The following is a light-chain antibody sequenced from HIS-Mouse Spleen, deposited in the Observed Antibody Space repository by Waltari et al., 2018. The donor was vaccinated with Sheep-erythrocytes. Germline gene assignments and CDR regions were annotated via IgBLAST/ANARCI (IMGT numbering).Light chain of an antibody. J-gene: IGLJ3*02. V-gene: IGLV2-23*01. Sequence: QSALTQPASVSGSPGQSITISCTGTSSDVGSYNLVSWYQQHTGKAPKLMIYEGSKRPSGVFNRFSGSKSGNTASLPISGLQAEDEADYYCCSYAGSSTPWVFGGGTKLTVL. CDR2: EGS. CDR1: SSDVGSYNL. CDR3: CSYAGSSTPWV.